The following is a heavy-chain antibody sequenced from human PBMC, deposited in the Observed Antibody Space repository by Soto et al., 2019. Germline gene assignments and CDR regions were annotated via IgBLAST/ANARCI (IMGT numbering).Heavy chain of an antibody. J-gene: IGHJ4*01. D-gene: IGHD6-6*01. CDR1: GYTFANFG. Sequence: QVQLVHSGAEVKKPGASVKVSCKASGYTFANFGIHWVRQAPGQGLEWMGWISAYNGDTNYAQKLQGRATMTTDTSTSTAYMELRSLRSDDTAVYYCARGASAARPDYWGHGTLVTVSS. CDR3: ARGASAARPDY. CDR2: ISAYNGDT. V-gene: IGHV1-18*01.